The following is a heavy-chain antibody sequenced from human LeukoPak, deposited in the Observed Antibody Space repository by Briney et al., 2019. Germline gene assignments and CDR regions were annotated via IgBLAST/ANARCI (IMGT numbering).Heavy chain of an antibody. CDR2: ISGSGGST. Sequence: PGGPLRLSCAASGFTFSSYAMSWVRQAPGKGLEWVSAISGSGGSTYYADSVKGRFTISRDNSKNTLYLQMNSLRAEDTAVYYCAKDRNKNLGGFDYWGQGTLVTVSS. J-gene: IGHJ4*02. D-gene: IGHD3-16*01. V-gene: IGHV3-23*01. CDR1: GFTFSSYA. CDR3: AKDRNKNLGGFDY.